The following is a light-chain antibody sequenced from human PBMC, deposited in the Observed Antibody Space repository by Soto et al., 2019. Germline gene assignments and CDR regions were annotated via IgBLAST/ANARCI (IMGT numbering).Light chain of an antibody. V-gene: IGKV3-15*01. Sequence: EIVITQSPATLSVSPGEGATLPCRASQGIGSTLAWYQQKPGQTPRLLIYGASTRATGVPARFSGSGSGTDFTLTINSLQSEDFAVYYCQHYANWPLTFGGGTKVESK. J-gene: IGKJ4*01. CDR2: GAS. CDR1: QGIGST. CDR3: QHYANWPLT.